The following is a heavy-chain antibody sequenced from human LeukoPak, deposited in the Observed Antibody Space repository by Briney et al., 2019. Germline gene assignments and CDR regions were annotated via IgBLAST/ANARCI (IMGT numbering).Heavy chain of an antibody. CDR1: GASLRSYY. J-gene: IGHJ6*02. D-gene: IGHD6-19*01. CDR3: ARELGDSSGPEYYHGMDV. CDR2: VYISGSN. Sequence: SETLSLTCTISGASLRSYYWSWIRQPAGKGLEWIGRVYISGSNNYNPSLKSRVTMSVDTSKNQFSLNLNSVTAADTAVYYCARELGDSSGPEYYHGMDVWGQGTTVTVSS. V-gene: IGHV4-4*07.